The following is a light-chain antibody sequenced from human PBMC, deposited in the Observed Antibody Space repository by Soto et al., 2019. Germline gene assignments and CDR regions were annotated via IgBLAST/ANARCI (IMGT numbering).Light chain of an antibody. Sequence: EIVVTQSPATLSVSPGERATLSCRASQSISSDLAWYQEKPGQAPRLLIYDASTRATGIPARFSGSGSGTEFTLTFSSLQSEDFAVYYCQQYNNWPLTFGGGTKVDTK. CDR2: DAS. CDR1: QSISSD. J-gene: IGKJ4*01. V-gene: IGKV3-15*01. CDR3: QQYNNWPLT.